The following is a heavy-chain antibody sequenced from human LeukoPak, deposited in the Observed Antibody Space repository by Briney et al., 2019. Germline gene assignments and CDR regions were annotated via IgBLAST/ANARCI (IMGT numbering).Heavy chain of an antibody. CDR2: INTDGSNT. CDR3: VVWGEDRSGHRFDF. D-gene: IGHD3-22*01. J-gene: IGHJ4*02. V-gene: IGHV3-74*01. CDR1: GFTFDDYA. Sequence: PGRSLRLSCAASGFTFDDYAMSWVRQAPGKGLMWVSRINTDGSNTHYADSVKGRFTISRDNAKNTLYLQMNGLRVEDTAVYYCVVWGEDRSGHRFDFWGQGTLVTVSS.